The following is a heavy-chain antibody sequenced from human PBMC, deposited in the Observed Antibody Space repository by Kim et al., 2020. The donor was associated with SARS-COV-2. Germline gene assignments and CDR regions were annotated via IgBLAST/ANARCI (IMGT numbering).Heavy chain of an antibody. V-gene: IGHV4-4*07. D-gene: IGHD5-12*01. Sequence: SETLSLTCTVSGGSISSCYCSWIRQPEGKGLEWIGIIYTSGSTNSNPTLKRRVTMSVDTYKNQFSLKLSSGTAADTAVDYFARATIRTFVPQAFDIGGQG. CDR2: IYTSGST. CDR1: GGSISSCY. J-gene: IGHJ3*02. CDR3: ARATIRTFVPQAFDI.